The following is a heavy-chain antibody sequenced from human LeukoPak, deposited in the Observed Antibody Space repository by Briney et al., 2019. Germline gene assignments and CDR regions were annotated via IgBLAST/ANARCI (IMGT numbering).Heavy chain of an antibody. J-gene: IGHJ6*02. CDR2: IYTSGST. V-gene: IGHV4-4*07. CDR3: ARDRRYYYGSGLLGAGRRVYYYYGMDV. D-gene: IGHD3-10*01. CDR1: GGSFSGYY. Sequence: SETLSLTCAVYGGSFSGYYWSWIRQPAGKGLEWIGRIYTSGSTNYNPSLKSRVTMSVDTSKNQFSLKLSSVTAADTAVYYCARDRRYYYGSGLLGAGRRVYYYYGMDVWGQGTTVTVSS.